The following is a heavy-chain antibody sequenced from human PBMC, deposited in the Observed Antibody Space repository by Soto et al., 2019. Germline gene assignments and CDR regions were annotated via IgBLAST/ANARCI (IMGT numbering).Heavy chain of an antibody. Sequence: QVQLQESGPGLVKPSGTLSLTCTVSGGSISSSNWWSWVRKPPGKGLEWIGEIYHSGSTNYNPSLKSRVTISVDKSKNQFSLKVNSVTAADAAVYYCARGWGIAAAGSDFWGQGTLVTVSS. CDR2: IYHSGST. CDR1: GGSISSSNW. J-gene: IGHJ4*02. D-gene: IGHD6-13*01. V-gene: IGHV4-4*02. CDR3: ARGWGIAAAGSDF.